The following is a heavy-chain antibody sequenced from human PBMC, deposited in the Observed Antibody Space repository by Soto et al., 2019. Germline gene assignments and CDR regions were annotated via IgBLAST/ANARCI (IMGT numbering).Heavy chain of an antibody. CDR1: GGTISSWY. V-gene: IGHV4-59*01. J-gene: IGHJ4*02. D-gene: IGHD1-26*01. CDR3: ARRYGGNFDY. Sequence: PSETLSLTCTVSGGTISSWYWSWIRQPPGKGLEWIGYIYYSGSTNCNPSLKSRVTISVDTSKNQFSLKLSSVTAADTAVYYCARRYGGNFDYWGQGTLVTVSS. CDR2: IYYSGST.